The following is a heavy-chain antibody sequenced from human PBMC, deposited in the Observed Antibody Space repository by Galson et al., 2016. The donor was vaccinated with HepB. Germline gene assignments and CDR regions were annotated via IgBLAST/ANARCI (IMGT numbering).Heavy chain of an antibody. CDR3: ARVKSSYYYDSRGYHNYYYYYMDV. J-gene: IGHJ6*03. Sequence: SETLSLTCAVYGGSFSDYYWNWIRQPPGKGLEWIGEINHSGGTNYNPSLKSRVTISVDTSKIQFSLKLSSVTAADTAVYYCARVKSSYYYDSRGYHNYYYYYMDVWGNGTTVTVSS. CDR2: INHSGGT. D-gene: IGHD3-22*01. CDR1: GGSFSDYY. V-gene: IGHV4-34*01.